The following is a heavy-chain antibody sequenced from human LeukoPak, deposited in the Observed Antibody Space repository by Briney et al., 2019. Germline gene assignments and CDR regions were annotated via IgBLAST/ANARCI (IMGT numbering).Heavy chain of an antibody. J-gene: IGHJ3*02. CDR2: ISSSSSYT. V-gene: IGHV3-11*06. D-gene: IGHD3-22*01. CDR1: GFTFSDYY. CDR3: AKRWLEYDAFDI. Sequence: GGSLRLSCAASGFTFSDYYMSWIRQAPGKGLEWVSYISSSSSYTNYADSVKGRFTISRDNAKNSLYLQMNSLRAEDTAVCYCAKRWLEYDAFDIWGQGTMVTVSS.